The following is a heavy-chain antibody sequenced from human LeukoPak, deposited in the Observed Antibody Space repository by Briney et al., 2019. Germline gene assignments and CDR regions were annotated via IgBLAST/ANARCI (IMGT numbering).Heavy chain of an antibody. CDR1: GGSFSGYY. Sequence: SETLSLTCAVYGGSFSGYYWSWIRQPPGKGLEWIGEINHSGSTNYNPSLKSRVTISVDTSKNQFSLKLSSVTAADTAVYYCARLNYSRSLYFDYWGQGTLVTVSS. CDR3: ARLNYSRSLYFDY. CDR2: INHSGST. J-gene: IGHJ4*02. V-gene: IGHV4-34*01. D-gene: IGHD6-13*01.